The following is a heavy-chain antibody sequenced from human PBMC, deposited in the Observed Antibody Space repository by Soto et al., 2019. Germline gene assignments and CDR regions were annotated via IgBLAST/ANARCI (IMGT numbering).Heavy chain of an antibody. CDR1: GYTFTSYA. CDR2: INAGNGNT. Sequence: GPVKVSCKASGYTFTSYAMHWVRQAPGQRLEWMGWINAGNGNTKYSQKFQGRVTITRDTSASTAYMELSSLRSEDTAVYYCARHEYSYGPWDYWGQGTLVTVSS. J-gene: IGHJ4*02. V-gene: IGHV1-3*01. D-gene: IGHD5-18*01. CDR3: ARHEYSYGPWDY.